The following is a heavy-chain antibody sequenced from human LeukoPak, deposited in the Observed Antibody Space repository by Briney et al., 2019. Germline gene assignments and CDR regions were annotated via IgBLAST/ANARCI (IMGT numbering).Heavy chain of an antibody. CDR3: ARGFVDDVSGAIYHDY. CDR2: IYYSGST. CDR1: GGSISSYY. Sequence: PSETLSLTCTVSGGSISSYYWSWIRQPPGKGLEWIGYIYYSGSTNYNPSLKSRVTISVDTSKNQFSLKLSSVTAADTAVYYCARGFVDDVSGAIYHDYWGQGALVTVSS. V-gene: IGHV4-59*01. J-gene: IGHJ4*02. D-gene: IGHD3/OR15-3a*01.